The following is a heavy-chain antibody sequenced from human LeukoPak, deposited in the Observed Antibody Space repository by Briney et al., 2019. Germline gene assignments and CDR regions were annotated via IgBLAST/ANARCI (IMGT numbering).Heavy chain of an antibody. Sequence: SETLSLTCTVSDYSISTGHCWGWIRQPPGKGLEWIGSVSRSGSTYYNPSLKSRVTTSIDRSKSQFSLKLTSVTAADTAVYYCARDSLHYDYWSGYYSPFDYWGQGTLVTVSS. D-gene: IGHD3-3*01. J-gene: IGHJ4*02. CDR3: ARDSLHYDYWSGYYSPFDY. CDR2: VSRSGST. CDR1: DYSISTGHC. V-gene: IGHV4-38-2*02.